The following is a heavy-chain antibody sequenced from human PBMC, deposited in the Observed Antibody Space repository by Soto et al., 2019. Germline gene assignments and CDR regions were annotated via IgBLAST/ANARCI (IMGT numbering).Heavy chain of an antibody. CDR1: GFTFSSYA. D-gene: IGHD1-26*01. CDR3: AKAQSLVGATSRGYYFDY. CDR2: ISGSGGST. J-gene: IGHJ4*02. V-gene: IGHV3-23*01. Sequence: GGSLRLSCAASGFTFSSYAMSWVRQAPWKGLEWVSAISGSGGSTYYADSVKGRFTISRDNSKNTLYLQMNSLRAEDTAVYYCAKAQSLVGATSRGYYFDYWGQGTLVTVSS.